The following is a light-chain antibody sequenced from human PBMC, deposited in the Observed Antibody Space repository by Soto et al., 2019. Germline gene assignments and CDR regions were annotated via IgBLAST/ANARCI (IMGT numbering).Light chain of an antibody. CDR1: SDDVGGYNY. Sequence: QSALAQPASVSACRGQSLTISCTGTSDDVGGYNYVSWYQQHPSKAPKLMIFEVNNRPSGVSNRFSGSRSDNTASLTISGLQAEDEADYYCSSYRSGNTLVVFGGGTKLTVL. CDR3: SSYRSGNTLVV. CDR2: EVN. J-gene: IGLJ2*01. V-gene: IGLV2-14*01.